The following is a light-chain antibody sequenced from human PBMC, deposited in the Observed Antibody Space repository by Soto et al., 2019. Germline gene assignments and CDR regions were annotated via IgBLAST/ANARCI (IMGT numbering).Light chain of an antibody. CDR3: QKYTRAPFT. Sequence: DIQMTHSPSSLSASVGDRVTITCRASQGIDTYLAWYQQKPGQVPKLLIYAASTLQSGVPSRFSGSGSGTDFTLTISSLQPEDVATYFCQKYTRAPFTFGPGTKVDIK. V-gene: IGKV1-27*01. CDR2: AAS. CDR1: QGIDTY. J-gene: IGKJ3*01.